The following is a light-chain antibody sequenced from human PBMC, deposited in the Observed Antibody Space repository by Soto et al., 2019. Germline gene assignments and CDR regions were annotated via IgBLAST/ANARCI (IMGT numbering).Light chain of an antibody. Sequence: QSVLTQPPSVSGAPGQRVTISCTGSSSNIGAGYDVHWYQQLPGTAPKLLIYGNSNRPSGVPDRFSVSKSGTSASLAITGLQAEDEADYYCQSYDSSLSGVVFGEGTMVTVL. CDR1: SSNIGAGYD. CDR3: QSYDSSLSGVV. CDR2: GNS. J-gene: IGLJ2*01. V-gene: IGLV1-40*01.